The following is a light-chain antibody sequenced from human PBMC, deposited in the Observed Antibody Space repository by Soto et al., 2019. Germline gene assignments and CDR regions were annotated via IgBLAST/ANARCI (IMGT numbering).Light chain of an antibody. Sequence: QSALTQPASVSGSPRQSITIPCTGASSDVGGYTYVSWYQQQPGKAPKLMIYEVNNRPSGVSNRFSGSKSGNTASLTISGLQAEDEADYYCSSYTSSSTLYVFGTGTKVTVL. CDR1: SSDVGGYTY. J-gene: IGLJ1*01. V-gene: IGLV2-14*01. CDR2: EVN. CDR3: SSYTSSSTLYV.